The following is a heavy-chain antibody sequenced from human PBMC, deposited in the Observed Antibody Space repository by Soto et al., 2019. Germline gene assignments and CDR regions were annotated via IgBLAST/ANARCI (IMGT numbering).Heavy chain of an antibody. J-gene: IGHJ4*02. CDR1: GFTFSVYA. D-gene: IGHD3-10*01. Sequence: EVRLLESGGGLVQPGGSLRLSCAASGFTFSVYAMSWVRQAPGKGLEWVSGISGSGDSTHYADSVKGRFTVSRDNSKSMLYRQTTSLSAEDTAIDYCAKALYGGFTYWGQGTLVTVSS. CDR3: AKALYGGFTY. CDR2: ISGSGDST. V-gene: IGHV3-23*01.